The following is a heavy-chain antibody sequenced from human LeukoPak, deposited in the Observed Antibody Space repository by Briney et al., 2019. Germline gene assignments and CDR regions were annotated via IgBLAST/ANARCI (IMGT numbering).Heavy chain of an antibody. Sequence: GGSLRLSCAASGFTFSSYAMSWVRQAPGKGLEWVSAISGSGGSTYYADSVKGRFTISRDNSKNTLYLQMSSLRAEDTAVYYCARDGFTGPRTAYLDHWGQGTPVTVSS. CDR1: GFTFSSYA. V-gene: IGHV3-23*01. CDR2: ISGSGGST. D-gene: IGHD2-8*02. CDR3: ARDGFTGPRTAYLDH. J-gene: IGHJ4*01.